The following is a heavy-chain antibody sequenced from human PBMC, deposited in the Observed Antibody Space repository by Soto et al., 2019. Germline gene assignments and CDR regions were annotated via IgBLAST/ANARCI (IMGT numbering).Heavy chain of an antibody. CDR3: ARSAPQFTSLFAFDI. V-gene: IGHV1-46*01. J-gene: IGHJ3*02. D-gene: IGHD3-16*01. Sequence: GASVKVSCKASGYTFTSYYMHWVRQAPGQGLEWMGIINPSGGSTSYAQKFQGRVTMTRDTSTSTVYMELSSLRSEDTAVYYCARSAPQFTSLFAFDIWGQGTMVTVSS. CDR1: GYTFTSYY. CDR2: INPSGGST.